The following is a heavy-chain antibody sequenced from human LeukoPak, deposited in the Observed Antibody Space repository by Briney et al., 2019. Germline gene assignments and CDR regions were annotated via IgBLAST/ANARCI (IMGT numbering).Heavy chain of an antibody. Sequence: SETLSLTCSVSGGSISSDYWSWIRQPPGKGLQWIAFISYSGSPDYNPSLKSRVTISIDTSKNHFSLKLTSVTSADTAVYYCARGGGWLQFGPFDYWGQGTLVTVSS. CDR3: ARGGGWLQFGPFDY. J-gene: IGHJ4*02. D-gene: IGHD5-24*01. V-gene: IGHV4-59*01. CDR1: GGSISSDY. CDR2: ISYSGSP.